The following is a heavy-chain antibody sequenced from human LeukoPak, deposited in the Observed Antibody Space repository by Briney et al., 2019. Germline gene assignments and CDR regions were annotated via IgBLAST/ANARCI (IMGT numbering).Heavy chain of an antibody. J-gene: IGHJ4*02. CDR2: ISGSGGST. Sequence: GGSLRLSCAASGFTFSSYAMSWVRQAPGKGLEWVSAISGSGGSTYYADSVKGRFTISRDNSKNTLYLQMNSLRAEDTAVYYCATGRTIVVVPAAMPDCWGQGTLVTVSS. D-gene: IGHD2-2*01. CDR1: GFTFSSYA. CDR3: ATGRTIVVVPAAMPDC. V-gene: IGHV3-23*01.